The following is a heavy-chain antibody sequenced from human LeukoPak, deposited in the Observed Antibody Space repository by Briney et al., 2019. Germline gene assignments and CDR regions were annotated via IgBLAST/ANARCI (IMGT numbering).Heavy chain of an antibody. D-gene: IGHD2-2*01. Sequence: GGSLRLSCAASGFTFSNAWMSWVRQAPGKGLEWVGRIKSKTDGGTTDYAALVEGRFTISRDDSKNTLYLQMNSLKTEDTAVYYCTTDCSSTSCRPWGQGTLVTVSS. J-gene: IGHJ4*02. CDR2: IKSKTDGGTT. CDR3: TTDCSSTSCRP. CDR1: GFTFSNAW. V-gene: IGHV3-15*01.